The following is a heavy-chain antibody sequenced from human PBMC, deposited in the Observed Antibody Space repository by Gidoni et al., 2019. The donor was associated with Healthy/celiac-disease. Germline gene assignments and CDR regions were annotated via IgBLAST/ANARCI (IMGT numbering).Heavy chain of an antibody. Sequence: QLQLQESGPGLVKPSETLSLTCTVSGCSIISSSYYWCWIRQPPGKVLEWSGSIYYSGSTYYNPSLKSRVTISVDTSKNQFSLKLSSVTAADTAVYYCARHLGYSGYRSLDYWGQGTLVTVSS. D-gene: IGHD5-12*01. CDR2: IYYSGST. V-gene: IGHV4-39*01. J-gene: IGHJ4*02. CDR1: GCSIISSSYY. CDR3: ARHLGYSGYRSLDY.